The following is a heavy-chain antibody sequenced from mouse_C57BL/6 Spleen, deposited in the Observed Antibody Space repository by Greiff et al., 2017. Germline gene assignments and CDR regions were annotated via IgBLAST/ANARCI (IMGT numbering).Heavy chain of an antibody. Sequence: VQLQQSGPELVKPGASVKIPCKASGYTFTDYNMDWVKQSHGKSLEWIGDINPNNGGTIYNQKFKGKATLTVDKSSSTAYMALRSLTSEDTAVYYCARDGSSYDWYFDVWGTGTTVTVSS. D-gene: IGHD1-1*01. CDR2: INPNNGGT. CDR1: GYTFTDYN. CDR3: ARDGSSYDWYFDV. J-gene: IGHJ1*03. V-gene: IGHV1-18*01.